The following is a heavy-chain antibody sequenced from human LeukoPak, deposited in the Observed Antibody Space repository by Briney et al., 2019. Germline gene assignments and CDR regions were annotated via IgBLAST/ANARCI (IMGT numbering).Heavy chain of an antibody. CDR2: ISGDGSNK. V-gene: IGHV3-30*18. D-gene: IGHD3-22*01. CDR1: GFTFSSYG. Sequence: PGGSLRLSCAASGFTFSSYGMHWVRQAPGKGLEWVAVISGDGSNKYYADSVKGRFTISRDNSKNTLYLQMNSLRTEDTAVYYCAKENYYDSSGYIDYWGQGTLVTVSS. J-gene: IGHJ4*02. CDR3: AKENYYDSSGYIDY.